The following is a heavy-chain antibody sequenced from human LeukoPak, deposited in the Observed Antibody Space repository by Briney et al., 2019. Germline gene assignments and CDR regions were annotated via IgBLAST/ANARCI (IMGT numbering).Heavy chain of an antibody. J-gene: IGHJ4*02. D-gene: IGHD1-26*01. V-gene: IGHV3-7*01. CDR1: GFTFSNYW. CDR3: ARESHATFDY. CDR2: MNQDGSEK. Sequence: GGSLRLSCADSGFTFSNYWMSWVRQAPGKGLEWVANMNQDGSEKYYVDSVKGRFTISRDNAKNLLYLQMNSPRAEDTAVYYCARESHATFDYWGQGTLVIVSS.